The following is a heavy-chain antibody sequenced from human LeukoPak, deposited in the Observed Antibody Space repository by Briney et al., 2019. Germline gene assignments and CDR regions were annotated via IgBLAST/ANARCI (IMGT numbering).Heavy chain of an antibody. D-gene: IGHD5-12*01. CDR1: GGSISGYF. CDR3: AREPTSGREPTSGRPLDY. CDR2: IYSSGSN. J-gene: IGHJ4*02. Sequence: SETLSRTCTVSGGSISGYFWSWIRQPAGKGLEWIGRIYSSGSNNYNPSLKSRVTMSLDTSKNHLSLSLSSVTAADTAVYYCAREPTSGREPTSGRPLDYWGQGTLVTVSS. V-gene: IGHV4-4*07.